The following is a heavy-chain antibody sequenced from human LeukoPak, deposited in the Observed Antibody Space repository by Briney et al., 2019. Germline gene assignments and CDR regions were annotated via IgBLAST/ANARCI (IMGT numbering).Heavy chain of an antibody. Sequence: SVKVSCKASGGTFSSYAISWVRQAPGQGLEWMGRIIPIFGTANYAQKFQGRVTITADKSTSTAYMELSSLRSEDTAVYYCARPTLRFLEWFPRPLYYYGMDVWGQGTTVTVSS. D-gene: IGHD3-3*01. CDR2: IIPIFGTA. CDR1: GGTFSSYA. V-gene: IGHV1-69*06. CDR3: ARPTLRFLEWFPRPLYYYGMDV. J-gene: IGHJ6*02.